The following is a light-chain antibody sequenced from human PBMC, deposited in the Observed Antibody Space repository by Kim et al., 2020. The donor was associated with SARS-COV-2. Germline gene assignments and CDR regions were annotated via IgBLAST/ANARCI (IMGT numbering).Light chain of an antibody. V-gene: IGKV3-20*01. CDR1: QSVSSSY. Sequence: SPGERATLSCRASQSVSSSYLAWYQQKPGQAPRLLIYGASSRATGIPDRFSGSGSGTDFTLTISRLEPEDLAVYYCQQYGSSPQYTFGQGTKLEIK. J-gene: IGKJ2*01. CDR2: GAS. CDR3: QQYGSSPQYT.